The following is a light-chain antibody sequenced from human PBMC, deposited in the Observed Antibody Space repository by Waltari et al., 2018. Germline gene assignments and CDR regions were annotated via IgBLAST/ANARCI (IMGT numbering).Light chain of an antibody. J-gene: IGLJ3*02. Sequence: QSALTQPASVSGSPGQSITISCTGSSSDVGRYNFVSWYQQNPGKAPKLMIYDVTDRPSGVSNRFSGSKSGNTASLTISGLQPEDEADYYCSSHTTSSTLVFGGGTRVTVL. CDR1: SSDVGRYNF. CDR2: DVT. V-gene: IGLV2-14*03. CDR3: SSHTTSSTLV.